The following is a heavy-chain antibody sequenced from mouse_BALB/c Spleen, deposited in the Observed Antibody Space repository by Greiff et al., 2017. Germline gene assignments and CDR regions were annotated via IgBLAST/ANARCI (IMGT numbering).Heavy chain of an antibody. J-gene: IGHJ3*01. V-gene: IGHV1S81*02. CDR2: INPSNGRT. D-gene: IGHD2-1*01. CDR1: GYTFTSYW. CDR3: ARDGNYFAY. Sequence: QVQLQQPGAELVKPGASVKLSCKASGYTFTSYWMHWVKQRPGQGLEWIGEINPSNGRTNYNEKFKSKATLTVDKSSSTAYMQLSSLTSEDSAVYYCARDGNYFAYWGQGTLVTVSA.